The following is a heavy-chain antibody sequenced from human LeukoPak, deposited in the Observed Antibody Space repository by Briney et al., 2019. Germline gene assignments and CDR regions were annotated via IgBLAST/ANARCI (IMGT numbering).Heavy chain of an antibody. CDR1: GGSISSYY. Sequence: SETLSLTCTVSGGSISSYYWSWIRQPPGKGLEWIGYIYYSGSTNYNPSLKSRVTISVDTSKNQFSLKPSSVTAADTAVYYCARREGRYCSGGSCSYYFDYWGQGTLVTVSS. V-gene: IGHV4-59*01. CDR3: ARREGRYCSGGSCSYYFDY. CDR2: IYYSGST. J-gene: IGHJ4*02. D-gene: IGHD2-15*01.